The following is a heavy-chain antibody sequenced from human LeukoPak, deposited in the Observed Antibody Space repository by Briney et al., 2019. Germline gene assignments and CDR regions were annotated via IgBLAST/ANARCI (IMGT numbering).Heavy chain of an antibody. CDR1: GFIFSDYS. Sequence: GGSLRLSCVVSGFIFSDYSMNWVRQAPGKGLEYIAHISSGSQTMYYADSVKGRFTVSRDNAKNSLFLQMNRLTAEDTALYYCLTAARGLTAFDLWARGILVTVSS. CDR3: LTAARGLTAFDL. V-gene: IGHV3-48*01. J-gene: IGHJ2*01. D-gene: IGHD3-10*01. CDR2: ISSGSQTM.